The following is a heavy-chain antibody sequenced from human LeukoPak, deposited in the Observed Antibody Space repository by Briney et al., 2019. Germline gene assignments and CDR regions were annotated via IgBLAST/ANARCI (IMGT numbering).Heavy chain of an antibody. Sequence: SETLSLTCAVYGGSFSGYYWSWIRLPPGKGLEWIGEINHSGSTNYNPSLKSRVTISVDTSKNQFSLKLSSVTAADTAMYYCARGGYSYGVIDYWGQGTLVTVPS. V-gene: IGHV4-34*01. D-gene: IGHD5-18*01. CDR1: GGSFSGYY. J-gene: IGHJ4*02. CDR2: INHSGST. CDR3: ARGGYSYGVIDY.